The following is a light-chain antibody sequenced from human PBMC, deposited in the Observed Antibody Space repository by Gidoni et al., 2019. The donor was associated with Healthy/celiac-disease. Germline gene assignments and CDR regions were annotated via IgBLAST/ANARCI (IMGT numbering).Light chain of an antibody. CDR1: QSVSSY. J-gene: IGKJ3*01. CDR3: QQRSNWPT. Sequence: IVLTQSPATLSLSPGKSATLSCRTSQSVSSYLAWYQQKPGQAPRLLIYDASNRATGIPARFSGSGSGTDFTLTSSSLEAEDVAVYYCQQRSNWPTFGPGTKVDIK. CDR2: DAS. V-gene: IGKV3-11*01.